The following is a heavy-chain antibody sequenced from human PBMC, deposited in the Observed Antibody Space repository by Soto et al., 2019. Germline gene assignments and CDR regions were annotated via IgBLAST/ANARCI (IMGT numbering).Heavy chain of an antibody. D-gene: IGHD4-17*01. CDR3: AKRTVGWYFDL. J-gene: IGHJ2*01. Sequence: EVQLLESGGGLVQPGGSLRLSCAASGFTFSSYAMNWFRQAPGKGLEWVSVISGSGGSTYYADSVKGRFTISRDDSKNTLYLQMNRLRAEDTAVYYCAKRTVGWYFDLWGRGTLVTVSS. CDR2: ISGSGGST. V-gene: IGHV3-23*01. CDR1: GFTFSSYA.